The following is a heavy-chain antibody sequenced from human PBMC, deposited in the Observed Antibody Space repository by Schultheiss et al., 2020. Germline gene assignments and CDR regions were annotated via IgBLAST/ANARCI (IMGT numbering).Heavy chain of an antibody. CDR1: GFTFSSYA. CDR2: ISYDGSNK. V-gene: IGHV3-30-3*01. CDR3: VKGALDSGSYIGSYILDY. J-gene: IGHJ4*02. Sequence: GGSLRLSCAASGFTFSSYAMHWVRQAPGKGLEWVAVISYDGSNKYYADSAKGRFTISRDNSKNTLYQQMNSLRPEDTAVYYCVKGALDSGSYIGSYILDYWGQGAMVTVSS. D-gene: IGHD1-26*01.